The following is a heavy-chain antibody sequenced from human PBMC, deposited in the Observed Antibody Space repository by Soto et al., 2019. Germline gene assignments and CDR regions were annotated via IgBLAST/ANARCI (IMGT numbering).Heavy chain of an antibody. Sequence: NPSETLALTCTVSGGSISSYDWSWIRQPPGKGLEWIGYIYYSGSTNYNPSLKSRVTISVDTSKNQFSLKLSSVTAADTAVYYCARRYGWAFDIWGQGTMVTVSS. CDR1: GGSISSYD. CDR2: IYYSGST. D-gene: IGHD3-16*01. J-gene: IGHJ3*02. V-gene: IGHV4-59*08. CDR3: ARRYGWAFDI.